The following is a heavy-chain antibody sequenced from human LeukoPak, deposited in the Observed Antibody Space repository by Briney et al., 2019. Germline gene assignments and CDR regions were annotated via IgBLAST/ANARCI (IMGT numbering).Heavy chain of an antibody. V-gene: IGHV3-74*01. CDR1: GFTFSSYW. J-gene: IGHJ4*02. CDR3: AKERFIGY. CDR2: IKSDGSST. D-gene: IGHD3-3*01. Sequence: GGSLRLSCAASGFTFSSYWMHWVRQAPGKGLVWVSRIKSDGSSTSYADSVKGRFTISRDNAKNTLYMQMSSLRAEDTAVYYCAKERFIGYWGQGTLVTVSS.